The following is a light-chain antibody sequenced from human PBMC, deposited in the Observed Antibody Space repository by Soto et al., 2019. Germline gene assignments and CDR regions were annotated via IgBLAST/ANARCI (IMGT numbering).Light chain of an antibody. J-gene: IGLJ2*01. V-gene: IGLV1-47*01. CDR2: RSD. CDR1: SSTFANNY. Sequence: QSALTQPPSVSGTPGQRVSISCSGDSSTFANNYVHWYQQVPGAAPKLLIYRSDQRPSGVPEPFSGSKSGTSASLTISGLRPEDEAQYYCAAYTGNWNGPVFGGGTKLTV. CDR3: AAYTGNWNGPV.